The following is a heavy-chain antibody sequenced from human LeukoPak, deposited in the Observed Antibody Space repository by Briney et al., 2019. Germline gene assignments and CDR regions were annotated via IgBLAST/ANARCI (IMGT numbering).Heavy chain of an antibody. D-gene: IGHD2-21*02. Sequence: GGSLRLSCAASGFTFSSYAMSWVRQAPGKGLEWVSAISGSGGSTYYADSVKGRFTISRDNSKNTLYLQMNSLRAEDTAVYYCAKEEGPHQPLLSNAFDIWGQGTMVTVSS. CDR3: AKEEGPHQPLLSNAFDI. V-gene: IGHV3-23*01. J-gene: IGHJ3*02. CDR1: GFTFSSYA. CDR2: ISGSGGST.